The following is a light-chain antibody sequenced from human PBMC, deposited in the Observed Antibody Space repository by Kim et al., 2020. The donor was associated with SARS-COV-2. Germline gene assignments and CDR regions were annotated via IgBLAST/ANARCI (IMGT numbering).Light chain of an antibody. V-gene: IGLV3-25*03. Sequence: SYELTQPPSVSVSPVPTSRITCSGDALAKQYAYWYQQKPGQVPVVVIYKDTERASGIPERFSGSSSGTTVTLTISGVQAEDEADYYCQSADTSGNDYVFGTGTKVTVL. CDR1: ALAKQY. CDR2: KDT. J-gene: IGLJ1*01. CDR3: QSADTSGNDYV.